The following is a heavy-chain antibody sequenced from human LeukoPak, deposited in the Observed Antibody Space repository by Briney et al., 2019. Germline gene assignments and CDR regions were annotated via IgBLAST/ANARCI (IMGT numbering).Heavy chain of an antibody. D-gene: IGHD3-10*01. J-gene: IGHJ4*02. V-gene: IGHV4-34*01. CDR1: GGSFSGYY. Sequence: SETLSLTCAVYGGSFSGYYWSWIRQPPGKGLEWIGEINHSGSTYYNPSLKSRVTISVDTSKNQFSLKLSSVTAADTAVYYCARQGGYHYGSGSYWSFDYWGQGTLVTVSS. CDR3: ARQGGYHYGSGSYWSFDY. CDR2: INHSGST.